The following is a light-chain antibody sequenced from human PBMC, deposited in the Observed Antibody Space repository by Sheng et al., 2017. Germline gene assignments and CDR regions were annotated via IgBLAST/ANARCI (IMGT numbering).Light chain of an antibody. J-gene: IGKJ3*01. V-gene: IGKV1-5*03. CDR2: KAS. CDR1: QSISTY. CDR3: QHYTSSSRFT. Sequence: DIQMTQSPSTLSASVGDRVTLTCRASQSISTYLAWYQQKPGKAPKLLIYKASSLESGVPSRFSGSGSGTEFTLTISSLQPDDFATYYCQHYTSSSRFTFGPGTKVDI.